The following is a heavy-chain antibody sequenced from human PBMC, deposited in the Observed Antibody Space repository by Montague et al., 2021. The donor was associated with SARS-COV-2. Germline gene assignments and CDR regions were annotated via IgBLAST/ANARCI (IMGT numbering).Heavy chain of an antibody. Sequence: SETLSLTCAVYGGSFSNYYWSWIRQPPGKGLDWIGEINHSGSTNYNPYLKRRVTISVATSKNQFSLKLSSVTAADTAVYYCAGGGTVTTFFATKRTRSYNGFDPWGQGTLVTVSS. CDR2: INHSGST. CDR3: AGGGTVTTFFATKRTRSYNGFDP. CDR1: GGSFSNYY. D-gene: IGHD4-17*01. J-gene: IGHJ5*02. V-gene: IGHV4-34*01.